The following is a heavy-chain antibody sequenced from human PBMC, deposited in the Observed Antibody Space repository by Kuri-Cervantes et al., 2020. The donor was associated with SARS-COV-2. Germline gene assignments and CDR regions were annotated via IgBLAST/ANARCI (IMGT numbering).Heavy chain of an antibody. V-gene: IGHV4-39*02. CDR3: AREQISLIVVESATFGI. D-gene: IGHD2-21*01. J-gene: IGHJ3*02. CDR1: GGSIDSSSIY. Sequence: GSLRLSCTVSGGSIDSSSIYWGWIRQPPGKGLEWIGNIYYTGTTYYNPSLKSRVTISVDASKNQFSLQLNSVTPEDSAVYYCAREQISLIVVESATFGIWGQGTMVTVSS. CDR2: IYYTGTT.